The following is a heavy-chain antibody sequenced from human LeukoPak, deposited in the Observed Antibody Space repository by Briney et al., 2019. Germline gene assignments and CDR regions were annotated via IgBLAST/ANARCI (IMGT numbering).Heavy chain of an antibody. J-gene: IGHJ4*02. Sequence: GASVKVSCKASGYTFTSYGISWVRQAPGQGLEWMGWISAYNGNTNYAQKLQGRVTMTTDTSASTAYMELSSLRSEDMAVYYCARGGQETFIPPYFDYWGQGTLVTVSS. D-gene: IGHD2-21*01. CDR2: ISAYNGNT. CDR3: ARGGQETFIPPYFDY. CDR1: GYTFTSYG. V-gene: IGHV1-18*03.